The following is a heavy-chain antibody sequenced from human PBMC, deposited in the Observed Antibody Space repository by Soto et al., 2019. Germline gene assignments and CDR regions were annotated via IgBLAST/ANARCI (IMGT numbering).Heavy chain of an antibody. CDR2: ISASGGRT. V-gene: IGHV3-23*01. Sequence: PGGSLRLSCAASGFTFSSYVMSWVRQAPAKWLEWVRSISASGGRTYYADSVKGRFTISRDNSKNTLYLQMNSLRAEDTAVYYCARERQFGRCATSHYSYWGQGTLVTFSS. D-gene: IGHD3-10*01. CDR3: ARERQFGRCATSHYSY. J-gene: IGHJ4*02. CDR1: GFTFSSYV.